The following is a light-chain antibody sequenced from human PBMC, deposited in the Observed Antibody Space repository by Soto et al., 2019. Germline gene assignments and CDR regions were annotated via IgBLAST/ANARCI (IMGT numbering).Light chain of an antibody. CDR1: QSINNN. CDR3: QQYNSYSPT. Sequence: IRMTQPPSSLSAYVGDRGTITCRASQSINNNLNWYHQKPGKAPKLLISAASTLQGWVPSRFSGSGSGTEFTLTISSLQPDDFATYYCQQYNSYSPTFGQGTKVDIK. CDR2: AAS. V-gene: IGKV1-17*01. J-gene: IGKJ1*01.